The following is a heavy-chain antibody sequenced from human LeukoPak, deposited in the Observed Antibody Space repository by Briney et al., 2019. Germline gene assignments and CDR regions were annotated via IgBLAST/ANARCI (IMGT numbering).Heavy chain of an antibody. CDR3: ARDWPTVVREKYDAFDI. CDR1: GFTFSSYE. J-gene: IGHJ3*02. CDR2: ISSSSGTI. Sequence: GGSLRLSCAASGFTFSSYEMNWVRQAPGKGLEWVSYISSSSGTIYYADSVKGRFTISRDNAKNSLYLQMNSLRAEDTAVYYCARDWPTVVREKYDAFDIWGQGTMVTVSS. V-gene: IGHV3-48*01. D-gene: IGHD4-23*01.